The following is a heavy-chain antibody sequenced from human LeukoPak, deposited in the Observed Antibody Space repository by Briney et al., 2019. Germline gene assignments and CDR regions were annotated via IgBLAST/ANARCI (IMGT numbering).Heavy chain of an antibody. CDR3: ARYDATVTRGFDY. V-gene: IGHV1-69*13. Sequence: ASVKVSCKASGGTFSSYAISWVRQAPGQGLEWMGGIIPIFGTANYAQKFQGRVTITADESTSTAYMELSSLRSEDTAVYHCARYDATVTRGFDYWGQGTLVTVSS. J-gene: IGHJ4*02. D-gene: IGHD4-17*01. CDR2: IIPIFGTA. CDR1: GGTFSSYA.